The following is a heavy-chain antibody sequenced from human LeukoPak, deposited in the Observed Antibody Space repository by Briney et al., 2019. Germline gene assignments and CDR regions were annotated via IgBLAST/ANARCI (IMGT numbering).Heavy chain of an antibody. D-gene: IGHD6-25*01. CDR1: GFTFSSYW. V-gene: IGHV3-74*01. Sequence: PGGSLRLSCAASGFTFSSYWMHWVRQAPGKGLVWVSRINSDGSSTSYADSVKGRINISRDNAKDPLYLQMNSLRAADTAVYYCARDRLGAFDIWGQGTMVTVSS. CDR3: ARDRLGAFDI. J-gene: IGHJ3*02. CDR2: INSDGSST.